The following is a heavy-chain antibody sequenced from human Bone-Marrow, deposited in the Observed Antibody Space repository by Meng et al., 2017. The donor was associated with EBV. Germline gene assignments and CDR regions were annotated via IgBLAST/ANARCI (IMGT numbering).Heavy chain of an antibody. D-gene: IGHD2-8*01. J-gene: IGHJ4*02. CDR2: ISTSSNYI. CDR1: GFTFSSYN. Sequence: EEQLVESGGGLVKPGGSXXLSCAASGFTFSSYNMNWGRQAPGKGLEWVSFISTSSNYIYYADSVKGRFTISRDNAKDSVYLQMNSLRAEDTAVYYCARDLRSNGSHFGGQGTLVTVSS. CDR3: ARDLRSNGSHF. V-gene: IGHV3-21*06.